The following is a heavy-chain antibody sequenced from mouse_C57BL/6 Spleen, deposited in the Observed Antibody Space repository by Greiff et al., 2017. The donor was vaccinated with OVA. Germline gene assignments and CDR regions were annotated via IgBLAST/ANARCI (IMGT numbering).Heavy chain of an antibody. D-gene: IGHD6-1*01. CDR1: GFTFSSYA. V-gene: IGHV5-9-1*02. Sequence: EVKLVESGEGLVKPGGSLKLSCAASGFTFSSYAMSWVRQTPEKRLEWVAYISSGGDYIYYADTVKGRFTISRDNARNTLYLQMSSLKSEDTAMYYCTRERKASVLAYWGQGTLVTVSA. J-gene: IGHJ3*01. CDR2: ISSGGDYI. CDR3: TRERKASVLAY.